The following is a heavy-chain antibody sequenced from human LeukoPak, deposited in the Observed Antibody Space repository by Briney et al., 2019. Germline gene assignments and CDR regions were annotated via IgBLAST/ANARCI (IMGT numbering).Heavy chain of an antibody. Sequence: TSETLSLTCAVYGGSFSGCYWSWIRQPPRQGLERIGYIYYSGSTKYNPSLKSRVTISVDTSKTQFSLKLSSVTAADTAVYYCASSSAAGLITFDYWGQGTLVTVSS. CDR2: IYYSGST. D-gene: IGHD6-13*01. V-gene: IGHV4-59*01. CDR1: GGSFSGCY. CDR3: ASSSAAGLITFDY. J-gene: IGHJ4*02.